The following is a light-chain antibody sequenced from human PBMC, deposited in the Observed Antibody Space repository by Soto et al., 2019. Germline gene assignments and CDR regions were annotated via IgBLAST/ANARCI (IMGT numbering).Light chain of an antibody. Sequence: DIRLTQSPSSLSSSVGDRVTITCRASQSITNSLNWYQQKPGNAPKLLLSAASSLHRGVPSRFTGCGFGTDFTLTINMLQPEDFATYYCQHRYTTHLTFGGGTKVKIK. V-gene: IGKV1-39*01. CDR3: QHRYTTHLT. CDR2: AAS. J-gene: IGKJ4*01. CDR1: QSITNS.